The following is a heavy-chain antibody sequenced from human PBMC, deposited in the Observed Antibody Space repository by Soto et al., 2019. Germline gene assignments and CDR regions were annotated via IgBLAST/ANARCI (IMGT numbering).Heavy chain of an antibody. CDR2: MNPNSGNT. Sequence: QVQLVQSGAEVKKPGASVKVSCKASGYTFTSYDINWVRQATGQGLEWMGWMNPNSGNTGYAQKFQGRDTKTKNTSISTTDMELSRLRYEDKALYYCARGPKEPWFEGSEYYWGQGTIVTVSS. CDR1: GYTFTSYD. J-gene: IGHJ4*02. D-gene: IGHD3-10*01. V-gene: IGHV1-8*01. CDR3: ARGPKEPWFEGSEYY.